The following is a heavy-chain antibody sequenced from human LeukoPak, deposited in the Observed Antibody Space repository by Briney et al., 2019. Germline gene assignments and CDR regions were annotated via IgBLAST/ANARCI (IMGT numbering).Heavy chain of an antibody. CDR1: GFTFSSYA. D-gene: IGHD3-22*01. Sequence: GGSLRLSCAASGFTFSSYAMSWVRQAPGKGLEWVSAISGSGGSTYYADSVKGRFTISGDNSKNTLYLQMNSLRAEDTAVYYCAKADSDSSGYYLLDYWGQGTLVTVSS. J-gene: IGHJ4*02. V-gene: IGHV3-23*01. CDR3: AKADSDSSGYYLLDY. CDR2: ISGSGGST.